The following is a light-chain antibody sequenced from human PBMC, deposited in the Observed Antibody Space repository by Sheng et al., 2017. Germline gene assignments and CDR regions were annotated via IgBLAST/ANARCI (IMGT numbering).Light chain of an antibody. Sequence: EVVLTQFPDTLSLSPGERATLSCRASYFVSCTFLAWYQQKPGQAPRLLIYGASSRPLASQTGSVAVGLGQTSLSPSSXXQPEDSAVYYCQQCDNTPALTFGGRDQGGDQT. J-gene: IGKJ4*01. CDR3: QQCDNTPALT. CDR1: YFVSCTF. V-gene: IGKV3-20*01. CDR2: GAS.